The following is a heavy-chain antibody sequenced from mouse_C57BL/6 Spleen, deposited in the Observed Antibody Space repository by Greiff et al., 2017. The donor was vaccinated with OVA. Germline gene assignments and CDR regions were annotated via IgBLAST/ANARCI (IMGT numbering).Heavy chain of an antibody. V-gene: IGHV1-7*01. D-gene: IGHD3-1*01. CDR3: ARWGYLTWDQYYFDY. Sequence: QVQLKESGAELAKPGASVKLSCKASGYTFTSYWMHWVKQRPGQGLEWIGYINPSSGYTKYNQKFKDKATLTADNSSSTAYMQLSSLTYEDSAVYYCARWGYLTWDQYYFDYWGQGTTLTVAS. CDR1: GYTFTSYW. J-gene: IGHJ2*01. CDR2: INPSSGYT.